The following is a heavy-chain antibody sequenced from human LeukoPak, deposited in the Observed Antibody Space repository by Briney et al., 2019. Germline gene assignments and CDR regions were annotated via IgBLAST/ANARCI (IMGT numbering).Heavy chain of an antibody. V-gene: IGHV3-33*01. Sequence: GGSLRLSCAASGFTFSSYGMHWVRQAPGKGLEWVAVIWYDGSNKYYADSVKGRFTISRDNSKNTLYLQMNSLRAEDTAVYYCARDLRMITFGGVIVLDYWGQGTLVTVSS. J-gene: IGHJ4*02. CDR1: GFTFSSYG. CDR3: ARDLRMITFGGVIVLDY. D-gene: IGHD3-16*02. CDR2: IWYDGSNK.